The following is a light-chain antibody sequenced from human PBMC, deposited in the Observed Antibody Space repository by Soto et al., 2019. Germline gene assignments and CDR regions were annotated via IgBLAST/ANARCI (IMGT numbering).Light chain of an antibody. J-gene: IGKJ4*01. CDR1: QGISSY. V-gene: IGKV1-9*01. CDR3: QQRNSYPLT. CDR2: AAS. Sequence: IQLTQSPSSLSASVGDRVTITCRASQGISSYLDWYQQKPGKAPKLLIYAASTLQSGVPSRFSGSGSGTDFTLTITSLQPEDFATYYCQQRNSYPLTFGGGTKVEIK.